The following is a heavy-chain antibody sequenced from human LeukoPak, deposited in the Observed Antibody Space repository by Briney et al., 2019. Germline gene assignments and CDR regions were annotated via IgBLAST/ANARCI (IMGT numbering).Heavy chain of an antibody. J-gene: IGHJ4*02. CDR2: IHSSGNT. CDR3: ARDRTMTGDRGIDY. V-gene: IGHV3-21*01. CDR1: GFTFSGYS. Sequence: GRSLRLSRAASGFTFSGYSMNWVRQAPGKGLDWVSAIHSSGNTYYADSVKGRVTISRDNAKNSLYLQMNSLRDEDTGIYYCARDRTMTGDRGIDYWGQGTPVTVSS. D-gene: IGHD3-22*01.